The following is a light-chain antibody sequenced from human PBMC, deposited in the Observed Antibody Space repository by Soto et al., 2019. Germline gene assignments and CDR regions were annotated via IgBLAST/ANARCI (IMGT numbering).Light chain of an antibody. CDR3: QQYGSSLRT. CDR1: QSVSSSY. V-gene: IGKV3-20*01. J-gene: IGKJ1*01. CDR2: GAS. Sequence: IVITQSPSTLSLSPGERATLSCRASQSVSSSYLAWYQQKPGQAPRLLIYGASSRATGIPDRFSGSGSGTDFTLTISRLEPEDFAVYYCQQYGSSLRTFGQGTKVDIK.